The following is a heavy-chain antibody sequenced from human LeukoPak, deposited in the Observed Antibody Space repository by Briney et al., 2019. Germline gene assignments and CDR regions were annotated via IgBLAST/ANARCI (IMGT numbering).Heavy chain of an antibody. J-gene: IGHJ4*02. CDR1: GFTVSSNY. D-gene: IGHD5-12*01. CDR2: IYSGGST. CDR3: ARDESVGTVARQDY. V-gene: IGHV3-66*01. Sequence: GGSLRLSCAASGFTVSSNYMSWVRQAPGKGLEGVSVIYSGGSTYYADSVKGRFTISRDNSKNTLSLQMNSLRAEDTAVYYCARDESVGTVARQDYWGQGTLVTVSS.